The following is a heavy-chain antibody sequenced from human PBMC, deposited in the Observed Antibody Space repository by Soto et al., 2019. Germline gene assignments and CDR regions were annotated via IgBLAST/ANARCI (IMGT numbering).Heavy chain of an antibody. CDR1: GDSVSSNSAA. V-gene: IGHV6-1*01. D-gene: IGHD1-7*01. CDR2: TYYRSKWYN. Sequence: SQTLSLTCAISGDSVSSNSAAWNWIRQSPSRGLEWLGRTYYRSKWYNDYAVSVKSRITINPDTSKNQFSLQLNSVTPEATAVYYCARWVAWNFVESGFDPWGQGTLVTVSS. CDR3: ARWVAWNFVESGFDP. J-gene: IGHJ5*02.